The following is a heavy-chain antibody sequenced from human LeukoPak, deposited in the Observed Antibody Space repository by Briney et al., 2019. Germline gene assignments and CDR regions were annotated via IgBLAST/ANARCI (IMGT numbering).Heavy chain of an antibody. J-gene: IGHJ4*02. CDR2: ISYDGNNK. CDR3: ARERRMYDSSGYPEGSFDY. D-gene: IGHD3-22*01. CDR1: GFTFSSYA. V-gene: IGHV3-30-3*01. Sequence: GGSLRLSCAASGFTFSSYAMHWVRQAPGKGLEWVAIISYDGNNKYYADSVKGRFTISRDNSKNTLYLQMNSLRAEDTAVYYCARERRMYDSSGYPEGSFDYWGQGTLVTVSS.